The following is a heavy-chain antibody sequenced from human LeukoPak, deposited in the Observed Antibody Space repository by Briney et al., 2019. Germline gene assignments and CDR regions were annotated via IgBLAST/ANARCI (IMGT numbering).Heavy chain of an antibody. CDR3: AREGIAAAGRGNPWFDP. V-gene: IGHV3-33*08. CDR2: IWYDGSNK. D-gene: IGHD6-13*01. CDR1: GFTFGSYG. J-gene: IGHJ5*02. Sequence: GRSLGLSCAGSGFTFGSYGMHGVRQAPSKGLEWVAVIWYDGSNKYYADSVKGRFTISRDNSKNTLYLQMNSLRAEDTAVYYCAREGIAAAGRGNPWFDPWGQGTLVTVSS.